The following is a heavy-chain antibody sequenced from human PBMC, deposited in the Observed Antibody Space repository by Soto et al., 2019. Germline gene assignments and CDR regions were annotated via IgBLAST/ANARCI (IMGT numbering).Heavy chain of an antibody. V-gene: IGHV3-33*01. Sequence: QVQLVESGGGVVQPGRSLRLSCAASGFAFSRRAMHWVRQAPGKGLEWVALIYPDGRYESYADSVKGRFTISRDNSKNTLSLQMNGLRVEDTAVYYCARDLGLGYNSTFDYWGQGTLVTVS. CDR3: ARDLGLGYNSTFDY. CDR1: GFAFSRRA. J-gene: IGHJ4*02. D-gene: IGHD1-1*01. CDR2: IYPDGRYE.